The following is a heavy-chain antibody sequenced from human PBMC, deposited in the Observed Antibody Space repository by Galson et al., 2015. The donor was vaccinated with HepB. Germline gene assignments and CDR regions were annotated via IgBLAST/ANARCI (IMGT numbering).Heavy chain of an antibody. CDR2: ISSSSTI. Sequence: SLRLSCAASGFTFSSYSMNWVRQAPGKGLEWVSYISSSSTIYYADSVKGRFTISRDNAKNSLYLQMNSLRDEDTAVYYCARVKRSYDFWSGYQGPFDYWGQGTLVTVSS. J-gene: IGHJ4*02. CDR3: ARVKRSYDFWSGYQGPFDY. V-gene: IGHV3-48*02. D-gene: IGHD3-3*01. CDR1: GFTFSSYS.